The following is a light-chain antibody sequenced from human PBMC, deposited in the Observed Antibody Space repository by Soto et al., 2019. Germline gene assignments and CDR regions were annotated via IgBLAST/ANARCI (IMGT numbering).Light chain of an antibody. CDR2: AAS. V-gene: IGKV1D-16*01. Sequence: DIQMTQSPSSLSASVGDRFTITCRASQGVSYWLAWYQQKPGKAPKSLIYAASNLQSGVPLRFSGSGSGTDFTLTISSLQPEDFATYYCQQYNSYPLTFGGGTKVDIK. J-gene: IGKJ4*01. CDR3: QQYNSYPLT. CDR1: QGVSYW.